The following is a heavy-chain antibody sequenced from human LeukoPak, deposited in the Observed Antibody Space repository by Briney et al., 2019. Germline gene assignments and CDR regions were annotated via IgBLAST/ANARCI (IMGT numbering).Heavy chain of an antibody. CDR2: INWSGGST. V-gene: IGHV3-20*04. J-gene: IGHJ4*02. CDR1: GFAFDDHG. Sequence: GSLRLSCSASGFAFDDHGMSWVRQVPGKGLEWVSGINWSGGSTGYADPLRGRFTISRDNAKNSLYLQMDSLTVEDTALYYCARAHITSPFYFDYWGPGTLVTVSS. CDR3: ARAHITSPFYFDY. D-gene: IGHD2-2*01.